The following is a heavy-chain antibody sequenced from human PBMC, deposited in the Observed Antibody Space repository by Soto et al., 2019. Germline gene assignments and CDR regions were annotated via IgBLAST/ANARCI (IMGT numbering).Heavy chain of an antibody. CDR2: IIPILGIA. Sequence: QVQLVQSGAEVKKLGSSVKVSCKASGGTFSSYTISWVRQAPGQGLEWMGRIIPILGIANYAQKFQGTVTITPDKHTRTAYMELSSLRSEDTAVYYCAWRIQLRGLAFDIWGQGTIVTVSS. CDR1: GGTFSSYT. V-gene: IGHV1-69*02. D-gene: IGHD2-2*01. J-gene: IGHJ3*02. CDR3: AWRIQLRGLAFDI.